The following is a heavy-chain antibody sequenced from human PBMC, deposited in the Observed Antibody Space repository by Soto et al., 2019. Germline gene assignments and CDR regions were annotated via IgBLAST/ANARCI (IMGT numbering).Heavy chain of an antibody. D-gene: IGHD3-16*01. CDR3: ARIGVSSGHESPDFDS. CDR1: GYTFNFYG. V-gene: IGHV1-18*01. J-gene: IGHJ4*02. CDR2: ISGFKRNT. Sequence: QVQLVQSGAEVKKPGASVKVSCKASGYTFNFYGITWVRQAPGQGLEWMGWISGFKRNTNYAADLQGRVTMTTDTSTSTAYMELRGLRSDDTVVYYCARIGVSSGHESPDFDSWGQGTLVTVSS.